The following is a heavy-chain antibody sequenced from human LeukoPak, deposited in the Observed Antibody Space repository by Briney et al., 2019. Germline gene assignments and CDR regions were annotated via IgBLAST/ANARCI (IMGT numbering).Heavy chain of an antibody. CDR2: MNPNSGNT. CDR3: ARRLLWFDYYYMDV. Sequence: ASVRVSCKASGYTFTSYDINWVRQATGQGLEWMGWMNPNSGNTGYAQKFQGRVTMTRNTSISTAYMELSSLRSEDTAVYYCARRLLWFDYYYMDVWGKGTTVTISS. J-gene: IGHJ6*03. D-gene: IGHD3-10*01. V-gene: IGHV1-8*01. CDR1: GYTFTSYD.